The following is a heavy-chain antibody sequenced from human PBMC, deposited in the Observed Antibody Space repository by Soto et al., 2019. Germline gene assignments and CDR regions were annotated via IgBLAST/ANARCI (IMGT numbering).Heavy chain of an antibody. V-gene: IGHV1-8*01. CDR2: MNTSTGNT. J-gene: IGHJ5*02. D-gene: IGHD5-12*01. CDR3: ARGHIIVAGGFDP. Sequence: QVQLVQSGAEVKKPGASVKVSCKASGYTFTSYDIIWVRQATGQGLEWMGWMNTSTGNTDSAEKFQGRLTMTRNTSISTVYMELSSLSFEDTAVYYCARGHIIVAGGFDPWGQGTLVTVSS. CDR1: GYTFTSYD.